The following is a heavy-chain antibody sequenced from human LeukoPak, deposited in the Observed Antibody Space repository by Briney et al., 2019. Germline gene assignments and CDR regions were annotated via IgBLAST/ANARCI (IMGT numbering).Heavy chain of an antibody. V-gene: IGHV3-23*01. CDR2: VSDSGGST. Sequence: GGSLRLSCAASGFSFTSYAMSWVRQAPGKGLEWVSAVSDSGGSTYHADSVKGRFTISRDNSKNTLYLQMNSLRAEDTAVYYCAKDSSGWLFEAFDIWGQGTMVTVSS. D-gene: IGHD6-19*01. J-gene: IGHJ3*02. CDR3: AKDSSGWLFEAFDI. CDR1: GFSFTSYA.